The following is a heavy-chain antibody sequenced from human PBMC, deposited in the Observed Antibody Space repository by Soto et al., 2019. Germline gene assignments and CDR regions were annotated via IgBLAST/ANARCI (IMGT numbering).Heavy chain of an antibody. D-gene: IGHD2-15*01. Sequence: EVQLLESGGGLVQPGGSLRLSCAASGFTFSSYAMSWVRLAPGKGLEWFSSIGGSGGTYYADSVKGRFTISRDNSKNMLYLHLTSLRAEDTAMYYCAKGQGWSYYYDSWGPGTLVPVSS. J-gene: IGHJ4*02. CDR2: IGGSGGT. V-gene: IGHV3-23*01. CDR1: GFTFSSYA. CDR3: AKGQGWSYYYDS.